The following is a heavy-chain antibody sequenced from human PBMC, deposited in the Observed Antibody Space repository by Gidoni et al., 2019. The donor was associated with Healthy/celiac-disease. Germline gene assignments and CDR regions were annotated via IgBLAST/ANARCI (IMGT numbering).Heavy chain of an antibody. Sequence: QVQLQESGPGLVKPSGTLSLTCAVSGGSISSSNWWSWVRQPPGKGLEWIGEIYHSGSTNYNPSLKSRVTISVDKSKNQFSLKLSSVTAADTAVYYCARESYDILTGYYPGYYFDYWGQGTLVTVSS. CDR3: ARESYDILTGYYPGYYFDY. CDR1: GGSISSSNW. CDR2: IYHSGST. D-gene: IGHD3-9*01. J-gene: IGHJ4*02. V-gene: IGHV4-4*02.